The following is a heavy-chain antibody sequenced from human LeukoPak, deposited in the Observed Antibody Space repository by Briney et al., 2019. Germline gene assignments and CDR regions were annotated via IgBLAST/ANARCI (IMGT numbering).Heavy chain of an antibody. CDR3: AKSEYSYGKYYFDY. CDR1: GFTFSSYA. D-gene: IGHD5-18*01. CDR2: ISGSGGST. J-gene: IGHJ4*02. V-gene: IGHV3-23*01. Sequence: GGSLRLSCAASGFTFSSYAMSWVGQAPGKGLEWVSTISGSGGSTYYADSVKGRFTISRDNSKNTLYLQMNSLRAEDTAVYYCAKSEYSYGKYYFDYWGQGTLVTVSS.